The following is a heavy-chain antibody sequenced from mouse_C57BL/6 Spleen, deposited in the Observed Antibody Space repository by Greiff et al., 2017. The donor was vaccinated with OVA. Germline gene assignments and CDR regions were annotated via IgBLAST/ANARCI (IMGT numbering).Heavy chain of an antibody. V-gene: IGHV3-6*01. Sequence: ESGPGLVKPSQSLSLTCSVTGYSITSGYYWNWIRQFPGNKLEWMGYISYDGSNNYNPSLKNRISITRDTSKNQFFLKLNSVTTEDTATYYCARRENYYAMDYWGQGTSVTVSS. CDR3: ARRENYYAMDY. J-gene: IGHJ4*01. CDR2: ISYDGSN. CDR1: GYSITSGYY.